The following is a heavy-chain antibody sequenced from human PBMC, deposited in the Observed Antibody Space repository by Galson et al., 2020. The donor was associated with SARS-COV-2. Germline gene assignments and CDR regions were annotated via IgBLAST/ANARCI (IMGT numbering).Heavy chain of an antibody. CDR3: ARDGVMVAGIIYSEYGMDV. CDR1: GFTFSSYG. J-gene: IGHJ6*02. CDR2: ISHDGSNQ. Sequence: GESLKISCSASGFTFSSYGMHWVRQAPGKGLEWVALISHDGSNQFYSDSVKGRFTISRDKSKETLYLQMTSLRAEDTAVYYCARDGVMVAGIIYSEYGMDVWGQGTTVTVSS. V-gene: IGHV3-30*03. D-gene: IGHD3-3*01.